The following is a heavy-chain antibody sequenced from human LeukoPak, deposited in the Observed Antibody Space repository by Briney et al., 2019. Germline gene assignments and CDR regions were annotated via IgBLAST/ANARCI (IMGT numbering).Heavy chain of an antibody. Sequence: GGSLRLSCAAPGFSVSAHYMSWVRQAPGKGLEWVSTLFGGDTIDYTDSVKGRFTISRDNSGNTLYLQMNNLRADDTAVYYCADRRGSSFDYWGRGTQVIVSS. J-gene: IGHJ4*02. V-gene: IGHV3-53*01. D-gene: IGHD1-26*01. CDR2: LFGGDTI. CDR3: ADRRGSSFDY. CDR1: GFSVSAHY.